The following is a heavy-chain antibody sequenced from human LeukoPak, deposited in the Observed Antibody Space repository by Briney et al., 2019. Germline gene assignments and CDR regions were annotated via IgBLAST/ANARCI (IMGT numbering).Heavy chain of an antibody. Sequence: GGSLRLSCAASGFTFSSYWMSWVRQAPGKGLEWVANIKQDGSEKYYVDSVKGRFTISRDNAKNSLYLQMNSLRAEDTAVYYCARRSGVVVPPYYYYGMDVWGQGTTVTVSS. CDR3: ARRSGVVVPPYYYYGMDV. D-gene: IGHD3-3*01. V-gene: IGHV3-7*01. CDR2: IKQDGSEK. J-gene: IGHJ6*02. CDR1: GFTFSSYW.